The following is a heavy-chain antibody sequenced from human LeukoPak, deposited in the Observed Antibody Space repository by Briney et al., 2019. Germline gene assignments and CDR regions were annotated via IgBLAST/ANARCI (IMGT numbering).Heavy chain of an antibody. J-gene: IGHJ4*02. CDR3: ARDGCSDY. CDR2: ISSSSSYI. V-gene: IGHV3-21*01. CDR1: GFTFSSYS. Sequence: GGSLRLSCAASGFTFSSYSMNWVRQAPGKGLEWVSSISSSSSYIYYADSVRGRFTISSDNAKDSLYLQMNSLRAEDTAVYYCARDGCSDYGGQGTLVTVPA. D-gene: IGHD6-19*01.